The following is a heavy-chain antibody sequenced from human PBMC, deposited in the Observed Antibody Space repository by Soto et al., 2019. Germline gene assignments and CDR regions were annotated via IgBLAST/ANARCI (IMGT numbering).Heavy chain of an antibody. D-gene: IGHD3-10*01. CDR1: GFTFSSYA. CDR2: ISGGGGST. J-gene: IGHJ4*02. V-gene: IGHV3-23*01. Sequence: EVQLLESGGGLVQPGGSLRLSCAASGFTFSSYAMSWVRQAPGKGLEWVSAISGGGGSTYYADSVKGRFTISRDNAKNTLYLQMNSLRAEDTAVYYCAGGWFYGSGSYYNIRLDYWGQGTLVTVSS. CDR3: AGGWFYGSGSYYNIRLDY.